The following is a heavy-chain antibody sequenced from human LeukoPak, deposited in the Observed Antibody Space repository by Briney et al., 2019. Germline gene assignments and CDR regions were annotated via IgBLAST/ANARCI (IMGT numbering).Heavy chain of an antibody. D-gene: IGHD1-1*01. V-gene: IGHV3-30*04. CDR3: ARSWKVLQNLDY. CDR1: GFTFSSYA. CDR2: ISYDGSNK. J-gene: IGHJ4*02. Sequence: GGSLRLSCAASGFTFSSYAMHWVRQAPGKGLEWVAVISYDGSNKYYADSVKGRFTISRDNSKNTLYLQMNSLRAEDTAVYYCARSWKVLQNLDYWGQGTLVTVSS.